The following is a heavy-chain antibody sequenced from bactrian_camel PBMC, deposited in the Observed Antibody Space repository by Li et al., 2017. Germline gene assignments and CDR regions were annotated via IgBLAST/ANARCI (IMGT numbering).Heavy chain of an antibody. CDR2: IETDGTT. J-gene: IGHJ4*01. CDR1: YPSHC. Sequence: QVQLVESGGGSVQTGGSLTLSCTYTYPSHCMAWFRQAPGKEREAVAGIETDGTTTYADSVKGRFTISKDSAKDTLHLHMTSLKPEDTAMYYCAAHEGFGFCNIFTDSLWRNGYSGQGTQVTVS. D-gene: IGHD1*01. V-gene: IGHV3S55*01.